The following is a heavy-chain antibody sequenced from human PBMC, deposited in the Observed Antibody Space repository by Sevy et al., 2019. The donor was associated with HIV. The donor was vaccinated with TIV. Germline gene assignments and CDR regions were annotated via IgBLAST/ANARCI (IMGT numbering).Heavy chain of an antibody. J-gene: IGHJ6*02. CDR1: GFSFSGYS. V-gene: IGHV3-21*01. D-gene: IGHD2-8*01. Sequence: GESLKISCAASGFSFSGYSFNWVRQAPGKGLEWVSSIDTSSAYIYYADSVKGRFTISRANAKNSLYLQMSSLGAEDTAVYFCAGVNCTNGVCFQGYYYYGLDVWGQGTTVTVSS. CDR3: AGVNCTNGVCFQGYYYYGLDV. CDR2: IDTSSAYI.